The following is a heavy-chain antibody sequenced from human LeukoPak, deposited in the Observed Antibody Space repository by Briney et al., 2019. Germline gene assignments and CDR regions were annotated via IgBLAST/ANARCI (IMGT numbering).Heavy chain of an antibody. CDR2: MNPNSGGT. J-gene: IGHJ6*02. Sequence: ASVKVSCKASGYIFTGYYIHWVRQPPGQGLEWMGWMNPNSGGTHYAQNLQGRVTMTRDTAISTAYMELNTLSSDVSAVYYCARAECFTMDVWGQGTTVTVSS. CDR3: ARAECFTMDV. CDR1: GYIFTGYY. V-gene: IGHV1-2*02. D-gene: IGHD3-3*01.